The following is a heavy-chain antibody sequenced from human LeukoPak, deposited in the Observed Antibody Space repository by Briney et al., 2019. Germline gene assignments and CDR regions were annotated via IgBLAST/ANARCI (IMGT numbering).Heavy chain of an antibody. CDR3: ARASGWSHYCDY. Sequence: SETLSLTCTVSGGSISSYYWSWIRQPPGKGLEWIGYIYYSGSTNYNPSLKSRVTISVDTSKNQFSLKLSSVTAADTAVYYCARASGWSHYCDYWGQGTLVTVST. J-gene: IGHJ4*02. CDR2: IYYSGST. CDR1: GGSISSYY. D-gene: IGHD6-19*01. V-gene: IGHV4-59*01.